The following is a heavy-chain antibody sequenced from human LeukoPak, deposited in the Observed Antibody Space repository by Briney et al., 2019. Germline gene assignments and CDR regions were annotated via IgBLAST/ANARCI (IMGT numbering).Heavy chain of an antibody. Sequence: PSETLSLTCAVSGASIASHSWWSWVRQPPGKGLEWIGEVYHSGGANYKPSLKSRVTISVDTSRNHFSLKLTSVTAADTAVYFCAYNRNFALDNWGQGTLVTVSS. CDR2: VYHSGGA. V-gene: IGHV4/OR15-8*01. D-gene: IGHD1-14*01. CDR1: GASIASHSW. J-gene: IGHJ4*01. CDR3: AYNRNFALDN.